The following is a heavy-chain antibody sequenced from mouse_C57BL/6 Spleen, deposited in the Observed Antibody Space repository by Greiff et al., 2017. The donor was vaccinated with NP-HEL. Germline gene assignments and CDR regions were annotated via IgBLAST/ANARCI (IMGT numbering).Heavy chain of an antibody. Sequence: DVRLVESGGGLVQPGGSLKLSCAASGFTFSDYYMYWVRQTPEKRLEWVAYISNGGGSTYYPDTVKGRFTISRDNAKNTLYLKMSRLKSEDTAMYYCARGANWDGGYYFDYWGQGTTLTVSS. CDR3: ARGANWDGGYYFDY. CDR2: ISNGGGST. CDR1: GFTFSDYY. J-gene: IGHJ2*01. V-gene: IGHV5-12*01. D-gene: IGHD4-1*01.